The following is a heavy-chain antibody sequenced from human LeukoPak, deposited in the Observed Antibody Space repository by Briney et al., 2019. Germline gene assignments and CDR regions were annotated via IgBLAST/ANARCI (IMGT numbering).Heavy chain of an antibody. Sequence: PGGSLRLSCAASGFTFSDYIMDWVRQAPGKGLEWVSAISGSGGSTYYADSVKGRFTISRDNSKNTLYLQMNSLRAEDTAVYYCATGSYDFWSVFAGYFDYWGQGTLVTVSS. CDR2: ISGSGGST. D-gene: IGHD3-3*01. CDR3: ATGSYDFWSVFAGYFDY. V-gene: IGHV3-23*01. J-gene: IGHJ4*02. CDR1: GFTFSDYI.